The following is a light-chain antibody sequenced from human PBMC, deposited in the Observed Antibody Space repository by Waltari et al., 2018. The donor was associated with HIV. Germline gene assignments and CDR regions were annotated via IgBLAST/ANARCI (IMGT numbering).Light chain of an antibody. CDR3: CSYAGSSTVV. Sequence: QSALTQPASVSGSPGQSMTISCTGTSSDVGSYHLVSWYQQHPGKAPKLLIYEVIKRPSGVSNRFCGSKSSNTASLTISGLQAEDEADYYCCSYAGSSTVVFGGGTKRTV. CDR1: SSDVGSYHL. V-gene: IGLV2-23*02. CDR2: EVI. J-gene: IGLJ3*02.